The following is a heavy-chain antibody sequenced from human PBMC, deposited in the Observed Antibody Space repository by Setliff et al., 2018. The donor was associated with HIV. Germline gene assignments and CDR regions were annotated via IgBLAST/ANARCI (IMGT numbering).Heavy chain of an antibody. Sequence: ASVKVSCKASGGTFSSYAISWVRQAPGQGLEWMGWISAYNGNINYAQKFQGRVTMTTDTSTNTAHMELRSLRSDDTAVYSCARDRESGDWYFDLWGRGTLVTVSS. J-gene: IGHJ2*01. CDR2: ISAYNGNI. V-gene: IGHV1-18*01. CDR1: GGTFSSYA. D-gene: IGHD3-10*01. CDR3: ARDRESGDWYFDL.